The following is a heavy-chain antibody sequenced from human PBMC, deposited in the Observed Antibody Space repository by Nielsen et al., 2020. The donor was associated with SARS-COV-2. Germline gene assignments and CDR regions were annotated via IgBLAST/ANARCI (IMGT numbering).Heavy chain of an antibody. CDR1: GFTFDDYA. CDR3: AKDIGYSSGGTDY. J-gene: IGHJ4*02. V-gene: IGHV3-9*01. Sequence: SCAASGFTFDDYAMHWVRQAPGKGLEWVSGISWNSGSIGYADSVKGRFTISRDNAKNSLYLQMNSLRVEDTALYYCAKDIGYSSGGTDYWGQGTLVTVSS. D-gene: IGHD6-19*01. CDR2: ISWNSGSI.